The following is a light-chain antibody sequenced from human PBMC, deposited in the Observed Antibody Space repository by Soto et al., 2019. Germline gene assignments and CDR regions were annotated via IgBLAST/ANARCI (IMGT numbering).Light chain of an antibody. Sequence: EIVLTQSPGILSLSPGERATLSCRASQSVSSSYLAWYQQKPGQAPRLLIYGASSRATGIPDRFSGSGSGTDFTLTISRLEPEDFAVYYCQQYGSSLFTFGQGTRLEIK. J-gene: IGKJ5*01. CDR2: GAS. CDR1: QSVSSSY. V-gene: IGKV3-20*01. CDR3: QQYGSSLFT.